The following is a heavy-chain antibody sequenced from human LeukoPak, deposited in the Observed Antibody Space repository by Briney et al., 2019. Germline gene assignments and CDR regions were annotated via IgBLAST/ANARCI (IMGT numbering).Heavy chain of an antibody. CDR1: GFTFSSYA. V-gene: IGHV3-23*01. J-gene: IGHJ4*02. CDR3: ANGVRDRGVIITWEFDY. D-gene: IGHD3-10*01. Sequence: GGSLRLSCAASGFTFSSYAMSWVRQAPGKGLEWVSAISGSGGSTYYTDSVKGRFTISRDNSKNTLYLQMNSLRAEDTAVYYCANGVRDRGVIITWEFDYWGQGTLVTVSS. CDR2: ISGSGGST.